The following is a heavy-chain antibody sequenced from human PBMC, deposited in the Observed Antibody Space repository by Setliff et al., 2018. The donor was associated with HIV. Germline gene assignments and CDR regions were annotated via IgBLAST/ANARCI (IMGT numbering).Heavy chain of an antibody. D-gene: IGHD2-15*01. CDR1: GDSISSGNYY. Sequence: KSSETLSLTCTVSGDSISSGNYYWGWIRQSPGKGLEWVSYISSSGSTIYYADSVKGRFTISRDNAKNSLYLQMNSLRPEDMALYYCAKGLGSYLAATRDALWFDPWGQGTLVTVSS. V-gene: IGHV3-11*01. CDR3: AKGLGSYLAATRDALWFDP. J-gene: IGHJ5*02. CDR2: ISSSGSTI.